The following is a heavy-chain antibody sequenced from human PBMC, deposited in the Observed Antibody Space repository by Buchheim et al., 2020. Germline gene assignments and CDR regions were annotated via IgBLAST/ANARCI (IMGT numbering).Heavy chain of an antibody. Sequence: QVQLVESGGGVVQPGRSLRLSCAASGFTFSTYGMHWVRQAPGKGLEWVAVISYDGSNKYYADSVTGRFTISRDNSTNTLYLQMNSLRAEDTAVYYCAKGLLLYADYYYYYMDVWGKGTT. D-gene: IGHD2-2*02. V-gene: IGHV3-30*18. CDR1: GFTFSTYG. CDR3: AKGLLLYADYYYYYMDV. J-gene: IGHJ6*03. CDR2: ISYDGSNK.